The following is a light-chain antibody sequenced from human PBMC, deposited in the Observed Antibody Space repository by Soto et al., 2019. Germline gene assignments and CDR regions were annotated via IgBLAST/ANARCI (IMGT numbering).Light chain of an antibody. CDR3: QQNNKWPPVT. CDR2: GAS. J-gene: IGKJ4*01. Sequence: EVVMTQSPATVSVFPGEGVTLSCRASQTISTDLAWYQQKPGQAPRLLIYGASTRATGVPDRFSGGGSGTEFTLTISGLQSEDFAFYYCQQNNKWPPVTFGGGTKVDIK. V-gene: IGKV3-15*01. CDR1: QTISTD.